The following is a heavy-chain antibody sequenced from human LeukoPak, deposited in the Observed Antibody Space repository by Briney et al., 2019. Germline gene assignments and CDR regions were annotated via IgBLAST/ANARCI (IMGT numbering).Heavy chain of an antibody. CDR2: INTTGDYI. CDR3: AKDQDIVVVVADYGMDV. V-gene: IGHV3-23*01. Sequence: GGSLRLSCAASGFTFSSYAMTWVRQAPGKGLEWVSSINTTGDYIYYADSVKGRFTISRDNSKNTLYLQLNSLRADDTAVYYCAKDQDIVVVVADYGMDVWGQGTTVTVSS. D-gene: IGHD2-15*01. J-gene: IGHJ6*02. CDR1: GFTFSSYA.